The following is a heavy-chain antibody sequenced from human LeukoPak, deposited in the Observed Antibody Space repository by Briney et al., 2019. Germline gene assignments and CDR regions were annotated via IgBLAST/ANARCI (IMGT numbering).Heavy chain of an antibody. CDR2: INPNSGYT. D-gene: IGHD4/OR15-4a*01. CDR3: ARDSGAPPRSTVYDY. CDR1: GYTFTDYY. V-gene: IGHV1-2*02. Sequence: ASVKVSCKSSGYTFTDYYMHWVRQAPGQGLQWMGYINPNSGYTNYAQKFQGRVTMTRDASITTAYMELSRLRSDDTAVYYCARDSGAPPRSTVYDYWGQGTLVTVSS. J-gene: IGHJ4*02.